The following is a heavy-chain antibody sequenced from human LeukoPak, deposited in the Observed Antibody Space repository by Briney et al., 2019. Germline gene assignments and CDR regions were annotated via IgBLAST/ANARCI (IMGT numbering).Heavy chain of an antibody. CDR3: ARLLGSSGTSCYLDY. CDR1: GFTFSSYG. CDR2: IWYDGSNK. J-gene: IGHJ4*02. Sequence: AGGSLRLSCAASGFTFSSYGMHWVRQAPGKGLEWVAVIWYDGSNKYHADSVKGRFTISRDNSKNTLYLQMNSLRAEDTAVYYCARLLGSSGTSCYLDYWGQGTLVTVSS. V-gene: IGHV3-33*01. D-gene: IGHD2-2*01.